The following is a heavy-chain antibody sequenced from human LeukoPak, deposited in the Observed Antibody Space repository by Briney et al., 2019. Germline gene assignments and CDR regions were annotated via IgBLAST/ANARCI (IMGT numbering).Heavy chain of an antibody. CDR1: AYTFTSYG. CDR2: IIAYNGNT. Sequence: AAVKVSRKASAYTFTSYGISWVRHAPGQGLEWMGWIIAYNGNTYYAQKLQGRVTMTTDTSTSTAYMELRSLRSDGTAVYYCARELRPPVQLETDAFDIWGQGTMVTVSS. V-gene: IGHV1-18*01. J-gene: IGHJ3*02. CDR3: ARELRPPVQLETDAFDI. D-gene: IGHD1-1*01.